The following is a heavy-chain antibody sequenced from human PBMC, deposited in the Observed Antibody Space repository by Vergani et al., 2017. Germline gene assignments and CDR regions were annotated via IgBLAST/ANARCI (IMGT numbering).Heavy chain of an antibody. Sequence: QVQLVQSGAEVKKPGASVKVSCKASGYTFTSYGISWVRQAPGQGLEWMGWISAYNGNTNYAQKFQGRVTMTTDKSTSTAYMGIRSLRSDDTAVYYCARDVLWFGAYYGMDVWGQGTTVTVSS. CDR2: ISAYNGNT. J-gene: IGHJ6*02. D-gene: IGHD3-10*01. V-gene: IGHV1-18*01. CDR3: ARDVLWFGAYYGMDV. CDR1: GYTFTSYG.